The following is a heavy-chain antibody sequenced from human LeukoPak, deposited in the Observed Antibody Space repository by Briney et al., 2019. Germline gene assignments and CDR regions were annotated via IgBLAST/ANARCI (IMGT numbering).Heavy chain of an antibody. V-gene: IGHV4-39*07. Sequence: PSETLSLTCTVSGDSISSGGHYWGWIRQTPGKRLEWIGNIYFSGDTSYNPSLKSRLTMSVDTSKNQLFLNLDSVTAADTAVYYCARDSGFWLYWGQGTLVTVSS. CDR1: GDSISSGGHY. J-gene: IGHJ4*02. D-gene: IGHD3-22*01. CDR2: IYFSGDT. CDR3: ARDSGFWLY.